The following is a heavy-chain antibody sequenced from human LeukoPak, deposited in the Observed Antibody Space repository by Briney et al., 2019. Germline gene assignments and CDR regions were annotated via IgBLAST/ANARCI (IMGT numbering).Heavy chain of an antibody. Sequence: LSCAAXGFIFSDYTXNWVRQAPGKGMEWVSSISPDSSYIFYADSVKGRFTISRDNAKNSLYLQMNSLRVEDTATYYCANNLYCASASCLWGQGTPVSVSS. CDR1: GFIFSDYT. J-gene: IGHJ4*02. CDR3: ANNLYCASASCL. CDR2: ISPDSSYI. D-gene: IGHD2-2*01. V-gene: IGHV3-21*01.